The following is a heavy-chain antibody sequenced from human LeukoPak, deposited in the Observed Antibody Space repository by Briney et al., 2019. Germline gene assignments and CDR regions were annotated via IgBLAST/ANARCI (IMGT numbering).Heavy chain of an antibody. V-gene: IGHV4-39*07. CDR1: GGSINSSDYY. D-gene: IGHD2-21*02. CDR2: IYYSGRT. Sequence: SETLSLTCTVSGGSINSSDYYWGWIRQPPGKGLEWIGTIYYSGRTYYSPSLKSRVTMSIDTSKNQFSLRLTSVTAADTAVYYCARGGPYCGGDCDFDYWGQGTLVTVSS. CDR3: ARGGPYCGGDCDFDY. J-gene: IGHJ4*02.